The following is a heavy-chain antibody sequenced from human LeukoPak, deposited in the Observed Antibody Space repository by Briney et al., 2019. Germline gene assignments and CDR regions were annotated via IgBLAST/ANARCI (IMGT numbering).Heavy chain of an antibody. V-gene: IGHV4-39*07. CDR3: ARDYGDPAHTDY. CDR1: GGSISSSSYY. D-gene: IGHD4-17*01. J-gene: IGHJ4*02. CDR2: LYYSGST. Sequence: SETLSLTCTVSGGSISSSSYYWGWIRQPPGKGLEWIGSLYYSGSTYYNPSLKSRVTISVDTSKNQFSLKLSSVTAADTAVYYCARDYGDPAHTDYWGQGTLVTVSS.